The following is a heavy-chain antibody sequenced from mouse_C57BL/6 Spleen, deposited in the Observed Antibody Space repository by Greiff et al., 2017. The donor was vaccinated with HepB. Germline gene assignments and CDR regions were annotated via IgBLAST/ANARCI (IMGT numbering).Heavy chain of an antibody. CDR1: GFSLTSYG. J-gene: IGHJ3*01. V-gene: IGHV2-3*01. CDR3: AKQDDYGGWFAY. CDR2: IWGDGST. Sequence: QVQLKESGPGLVAPSQSLSITCTVSGFSLTSYGVSWVRQPPGKGLEWLGLIWGDGSTNYHSALISRLSISKDNSKSQAFLQLNSLQTDDTATYYCAKQDDYGGWFAYWGQGTLVTVSA. D-gene: IGHD2-4*01.